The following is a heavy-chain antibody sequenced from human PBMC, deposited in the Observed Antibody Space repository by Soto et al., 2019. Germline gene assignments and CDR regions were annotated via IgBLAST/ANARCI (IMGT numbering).Heavy chain of an antibody. V-gene: IGHV3-23*01. D-gene: IGHD3-3*01. CDR2: ISDSGDST. Sequence: GGSLRLSCAASGFTFSSYVMNWVRQAPGKGLEWVSGISDSGDSTYYADSVKGRFTISRDNSKNTLYLQMNSLRAEDTAVYYYVKGSGLDYWGQGTLVTVSS. CDR3: VKGSGLDY. J-gene: IGHJ4*02. CDR1: GFTFSSYV.